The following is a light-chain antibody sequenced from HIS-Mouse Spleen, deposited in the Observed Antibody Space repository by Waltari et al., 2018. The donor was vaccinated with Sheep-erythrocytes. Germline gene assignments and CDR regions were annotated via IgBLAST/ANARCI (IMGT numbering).Light chain of an antibody. J-gene: IGLJ1*01. V-gene: IGLV2-11*01. CDR3: CSYAGSYNHV. Sequence: SPGQSVTISCTGTSSDVGSYDYVSWYQQHPGTVPKPMIYNVNTRPSGVPDRFSGSKSGNTASMTISGLQAEDEADYYCCSYAGSYNHVFATGTKVTVL. CDR2: NVN. CDR1: SSDVGSYDY.